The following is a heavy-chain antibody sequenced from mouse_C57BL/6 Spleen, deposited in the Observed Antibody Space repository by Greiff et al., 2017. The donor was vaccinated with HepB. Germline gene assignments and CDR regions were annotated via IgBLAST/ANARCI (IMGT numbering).Heavy chain of an antibody. J-gene: IGHJ4*01. V-gene: IGHV1-5*01. D-gene: IGHD1-1*01. CDR2: IYPGNSDT. CDR1: GYTFTSYW. CDR3: TRGGFNYYGSSPYAMDY. Sequence: EVKLQESGTVLARPGASVKMSCKTSGYTFTSYWMHWVKQRPGQGLEWIGAIYPGNSDTSYNQKFKGKAKLTAVTSASTAYMELSSLTNEDSAVYYCTRGGFNYYGSSPYAMDYWGQGTSVTVSS.